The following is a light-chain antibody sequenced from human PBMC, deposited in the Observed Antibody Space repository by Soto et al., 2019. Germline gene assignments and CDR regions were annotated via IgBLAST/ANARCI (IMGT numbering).Light chain of an antibody. Sequence: QAVLTQPPSASVTPGQRVTISCSGSSSKIGSNYVYWYQQFPGSAPKLLIFRNDQRPSGVPDRFPGSKSGTSASLAISGPRSEDEADYYCAAWDDSLSAVVFGGGTKLTVL. CDR3: AAWDDSLSAVV. CDR2: RND. V-gene: IGLV1-47*01. CDR1: SSKIGSNY. J-gene: IGLJ2*01.